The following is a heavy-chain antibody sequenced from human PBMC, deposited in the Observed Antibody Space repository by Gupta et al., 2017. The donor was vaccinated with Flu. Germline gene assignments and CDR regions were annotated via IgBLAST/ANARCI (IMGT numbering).Heavy chain of an antibody. CDR1: GYTFTSYY. V-gene: IGHV1-46*03. Sequence: QVQLVQSGAEVKKPGASVKVSCRASGYTFTSYYMNCVRQAPGPGLEGLGIINHSGGRTSYAQKFQGRVTMTRDTSTSTVYMQLSSLRSEDTAVYYCARSSVAAFWGYGMDVWGQGTTVTVSS. CDR2: INHSGGRT. D-gene: IGHD3-16*01. CDR3: ARSSVAAFWGYGMDV. J-gene: IGHJ6*02.